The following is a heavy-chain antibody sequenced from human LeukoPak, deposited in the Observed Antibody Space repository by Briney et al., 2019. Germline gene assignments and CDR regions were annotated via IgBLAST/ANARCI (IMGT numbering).Heavy chain of an antibody. J-gene: IGHJ4*02. V-gene: IGHV3-23*01. CDR2: ISGSGGYT. CDR3: AKMVAVRNFDH. D-gene: IGHD2-15*01. CDR1: GFIFSSYA. Sequence: PGGSLRLSCAASGFIFSSYAMSWVRQAPGKGLEWVSAISGSGGYTYYADSVKGRLTISRDNSKNTLYLQMNSLRAEDTAVYYCAKMVAVRNFDHWGQGTLVTVSS.